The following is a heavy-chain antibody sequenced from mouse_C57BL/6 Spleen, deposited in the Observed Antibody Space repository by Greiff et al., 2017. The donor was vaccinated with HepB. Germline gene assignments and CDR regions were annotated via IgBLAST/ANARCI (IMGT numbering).Heavy chain of an antibody. J-gene: IGHJ4*01. D-gene: IGHD4-1*01. Sequence: EVQLQQSGPGLVKPSQSLSLTCSVTGYSITSGYYWNWIRQFPGNKLEWMGYISYDGSNNYNPSLKNRISITRDTSKNQFFLKLNSVTTEDTATYYCARDQAGTEGDYWGQGTSVTVSS. CDR2: ISYDGSN. CDR3: ARDQAGTEGDY. CDR1: GYSITSGYY. V-gene: IGHV3-6*01.